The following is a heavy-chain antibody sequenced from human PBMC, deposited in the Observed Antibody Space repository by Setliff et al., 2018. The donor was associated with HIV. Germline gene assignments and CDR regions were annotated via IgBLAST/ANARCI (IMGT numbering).Heavy chain of an antibody. CDR2: INYSGST. CDR1: GGSINSSTYY. V-gene: IGHV4-39*01. J-gene: IGHJ5*01. D-gene: IGHD3-3*01. Sequence: SETLSLTCTVSGGSINSSTYYWGWIRQPPGKGLEWIGSINYSGSTYYSSSLKSRVTVSVDTSRIQFSLELTSVTAADTAVYKCVRHVWSDDFLVPGWFDSWSQGTLVTVSS. CDR3: VRHVWSDDFLVPGWFDS.